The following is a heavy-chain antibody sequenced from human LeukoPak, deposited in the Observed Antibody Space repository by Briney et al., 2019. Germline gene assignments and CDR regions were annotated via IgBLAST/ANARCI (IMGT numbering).Heavy chain of an antibody. CDR3: ARDLGIARLAFDI. Sequence: SETLSPTCTVSGGSISSYYGSWIRQPPGKGLEWIGYIYYSGSTNYNPSLKSRVTISVDTSKNQFSLKLSSVTAADTAVYYCARDLGIARLAFDIWGQGTMVTVSS. CDR1: GGSISSYY. J-gene: IGHJ3*02. D-gene: IGHD1-26*01. V-gene: IGHV4-59*01. CDR2: IYYSGST.